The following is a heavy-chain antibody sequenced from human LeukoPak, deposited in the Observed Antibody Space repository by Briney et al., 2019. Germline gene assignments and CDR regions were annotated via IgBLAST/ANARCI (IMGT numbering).Heavy chain of an antibody. D-gene: IGHD4/OR15-4a*01. Sequence: GGSLRLSCAASGFTFSNYGMSWVRQAPGKGLEWVSAISGSGGSTYYADSVKGRFTISRDNSKNTLYLQMNSLRAEDTAVYYCARRAGAYSHPYDYWGQGTLVTVSS. CDR2: ISGSGGST. CDR3: ARRAGAYSHPYDY. J-gene: IGHJ4*02. V-gene: IGHV3-23*01. CDR1: GFTFSNYG.